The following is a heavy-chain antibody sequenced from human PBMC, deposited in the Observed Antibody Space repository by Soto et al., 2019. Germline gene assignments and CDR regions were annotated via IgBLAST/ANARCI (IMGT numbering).Heavy chain of an antibody. CDR2: ISYDGSNK. D-gene: IGHD2-15*01. J-gene: IGHJ6*02. V-gene: IGHV3-30*18. CDR3: AKTLIQYCSGGSCYHYYYGVDV. Sequence: PGGSLRLCCAASGFTFSSYGMHWVRQAPGKGLEWVAVISYDGSNKYYADSVKGRFTISRDNSKNTLYLQMNSLRAEDTAVYYCAKTLIQYCSGGSCYHYYYGVDVWGQGTTVTVSS. CDR1: GFTFSSYG.